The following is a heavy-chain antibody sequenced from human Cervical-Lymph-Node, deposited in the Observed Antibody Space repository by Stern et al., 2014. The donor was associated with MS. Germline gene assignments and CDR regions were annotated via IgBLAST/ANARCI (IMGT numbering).Heavy chain of an antibody. CDR1: GYTFTDYY. V-gene: IGHV1-2*02. CDR2: LNPNNGGT. Sequence: QVQLVQSGAEVKKPGASLKVSCKAVGYTFTDYYMHWVRQAPRQGLEWMGWLNPNNGGTNYAQKFQDRVTMTRDTSVSTVYMELSRLRSDDTAVFYCARARETLYGSLWGSYGVDYWGQGTLVTVSS. J-gene: IGHJ4*02. D-gene: IGHD3-16*01. CDR3: ARARETLYGSLWGSYGVDY.